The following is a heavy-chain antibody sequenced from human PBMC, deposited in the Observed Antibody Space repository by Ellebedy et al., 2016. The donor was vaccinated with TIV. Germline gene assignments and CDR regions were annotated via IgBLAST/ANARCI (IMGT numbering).Heavy chain of an antibody. CDR2: IYQDGSAQ. CDR1: GFSFRSYW. V-gene: IGHV3-7*01. J-gene: IGHJ5*02. CDR3: ARRGSYGDYAVQVNSWFDR. Sequence: GGSLRLSCAASGFSFRSYWMSWVRQAPGKGLEWVANIYQDGSAQYYVDSVKGRFTISRDNAKNSLSLQMNSLRVEGTAVYYCARRGSYGDYAVQVNSWFDRWGRGTLVTVAS. D-gene: IGHD4-17*01.